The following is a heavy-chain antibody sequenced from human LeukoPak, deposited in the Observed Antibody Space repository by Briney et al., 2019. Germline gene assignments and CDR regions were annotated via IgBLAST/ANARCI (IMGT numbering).Heavy chain of an antibody. Sequence: SDTLSLTCTVAGDCSNNYYWGCIRHPPVKGLEWIGSIYYSGNTYFNPSLKSRVTISVDTSKNQFALKLSSVTAADTAFYCYARHSNGYFDYWGQGTLVTVSS. CDR2: IYYSGNT. J-gene: IGHJ4*02. CDR3: ARHSNGYFDY. D-gene: IGHD3-22*01. V-gene: IGHV4-39*01. CDR1: GDCSNNYY.